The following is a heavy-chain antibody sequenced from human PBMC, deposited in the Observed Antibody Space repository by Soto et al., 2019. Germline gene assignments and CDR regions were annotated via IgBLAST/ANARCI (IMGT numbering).Heavy chain of an antibody. CDR3: ARRAGGAVVWYYDL. J-gene: IGHJ2*01. CDR1: GFIFSNYA. CDR2: ISGRGGST. Sequence: EEQLLESGGGVVQRGWSLRLSCAASGFIFSNYAMTWVRQAPGKGLEWVSRISGRGGSTYYADSVKGRLTMSRDNSKNTLYLQMNSLSAEDTAIYYCARRAGGAVVWYYDLWGRGTLVTV. D-gene: IGHD2-21*01. V-gene: IGHV3-23*01.